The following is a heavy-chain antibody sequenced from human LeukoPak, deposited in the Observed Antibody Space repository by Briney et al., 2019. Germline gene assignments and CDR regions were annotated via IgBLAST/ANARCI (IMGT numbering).Heavy chain of an antibody. D-gene: IGHD2/OR15-2a*01. V-gene: IGHV3-11*01. J-gene: IGHJ3*02. Sequence: GGSLRLPCAASGFTFSDNYMSWIRQAPGKGLEWVSYISNSGTTIYYADSVKGRFTISRDNAKKSLYLQMNSLRVEDTAVYCCARVTFGDAFDIWGQGTMVTVSS. CDR2: ISNSGTTI. CDR3: ARVTFGDAFDI. CDR1: GFTFSDNY.